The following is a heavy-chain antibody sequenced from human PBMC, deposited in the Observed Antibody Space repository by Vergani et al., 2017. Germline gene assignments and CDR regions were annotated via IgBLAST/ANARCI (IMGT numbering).Heavy chain of an antibody. J-gene: IGHJ6*02. CDR3: ARAWKGDV. V-gene: IGHV1-69*01. D-gene: IGHD1-1*01. CDR1: GFTFSSYA. CDR2: IIPIFGTA. Sequence: VQLLESGGGLVQPGGSLRLSCAASGFTFSSYAISWVRQAPGQGLEWMGGIIPIFGTANYAQKFQGRVTITADESTSTAYMELSSLRSEDTAVYYCARAWKGDVWGQGTTVTVSS.